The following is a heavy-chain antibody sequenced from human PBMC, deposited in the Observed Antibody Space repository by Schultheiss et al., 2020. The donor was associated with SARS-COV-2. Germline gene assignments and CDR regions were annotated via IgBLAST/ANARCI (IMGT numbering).Heavy chain of an antibody. CDR1: GFTFSSYW. CDR2: ISGSGGST. V-gene: IGHV3-23*01. CDR3: AREGMVRGVVPDY. D-gene: IGHD3-10*01. J-gene: IGHJ4*02. Sequence: GESLKISCAASGFTFSSYWMSWVRQAPGKGLEWVSAISGSGGSTYYADSVKGRFTISRDNSKNTLYLQMNSLRAEDTAVYYCAREGMVRGVVPDYWGQGTLVTVSS.